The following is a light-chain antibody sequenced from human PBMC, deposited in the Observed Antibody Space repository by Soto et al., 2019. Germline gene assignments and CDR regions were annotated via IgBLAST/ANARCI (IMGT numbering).Light chain of an antibody. CDR1: QRITTY. Sequence: IHMTQSPSSLSASVGDRVTITCRASQRITTYLNWYQQKPGEAPKLLISTSGTLQPGVPSRFTGSGSGTDFTLTITGLQPADFATYFCQQTYNTPYTFGQGTKLEIK. CDR2: TSG. J-gene: IGKJ2*01. V-gene: IGKV1-39*01. CDR3: QQTYNTPYT.